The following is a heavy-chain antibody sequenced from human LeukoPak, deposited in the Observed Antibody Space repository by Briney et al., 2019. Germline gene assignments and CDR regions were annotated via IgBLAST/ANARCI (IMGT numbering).Heavy chain of an antibody. CDR2: IHYSGST. D-gene: IGHD5-12*01. V-gene: IGHV4-61*01. CDR3: ARALYSGYDY. Sequence: PSETLSLTCSVSDGSITSSLYYWSWIRQPPGKGLEWIGYIHYSGSTNYNPSLKSRVTISVDTSKNQFSLKLTSVTAEDTAVYYCARALYSGYDYWGQGTLVTVSS. J-gene: IGHJ4*02. CDR1: DGSITSSLYY.